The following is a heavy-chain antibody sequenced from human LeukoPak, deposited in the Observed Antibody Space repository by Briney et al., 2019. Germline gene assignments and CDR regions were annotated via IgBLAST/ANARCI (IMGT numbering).Heavy chain of an antibody. CDR2: ISSSSSTM. V-gene: IGHV3-48*01. D-gene: IGHD6-19*01. J-gene: IGHJ4*02. CDR1: GFTFSSYS. CDR3: AKIPSAVPGRGFDY. Sequence: GGSLRLSCAASGFTFSSYSMNWVRQAPGKGLEWVSYISSSSSTMYYADSVKGRFTISRDNSKNTLYLQMNSLRTDDTAVYYCAKIPSAVPGRGFDYWGQGTLVTVSS.